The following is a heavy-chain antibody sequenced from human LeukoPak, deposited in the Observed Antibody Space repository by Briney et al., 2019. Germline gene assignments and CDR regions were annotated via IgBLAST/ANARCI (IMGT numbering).Heavy chain of an antibody. D-gene: IGHD2-15*01. V-gene: IGHV1-2*02. J-gene: IGHJ3*02. CDR3: AYCSGGSCSSYAFDI. CDR2: INPNGGGT. Sequence: ASVKVSCKASGYTFTGYYMHWVRQAPGQGLEWMGWINPNGGGTNYAQKFQGRVTMTRDTSISTAYMELSRLRSDDTAVYYCAYCSGGSCSSYAFDIWGQGTMVTVSS. CDR1: GYTFTGYY.